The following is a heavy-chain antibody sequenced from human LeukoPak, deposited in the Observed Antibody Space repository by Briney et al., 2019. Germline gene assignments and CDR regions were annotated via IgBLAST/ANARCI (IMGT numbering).Heavy chain of an antibody. J-gene: IGHJ4*02. D-gene: IGHD2-21*02. CDR1: GFTFSTYT. Sequence: GGSLRLSCAASGFTFSTYTMNWVRQAPGKGLEWVSAISGSGGSTYYADSVKGRFTISRDNSKNTLYLQMNSLRAEDTAVYYCAKHLLVVVTAAPFDYWGQGTLVTVSS. CDR2: ISGSGGST. CDR3: AKHLLVVVTAAPFDY. V-gene: IGHV3-23*01.